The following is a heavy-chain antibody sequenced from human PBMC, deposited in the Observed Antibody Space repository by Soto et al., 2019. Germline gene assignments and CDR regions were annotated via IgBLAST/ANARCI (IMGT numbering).Heavy chain of an antibody. Sequence: SVTLLLNCTVSGSSSSSSTYHLCWIRQPPGKGLEWIGSIYYSGTTYYSPSLKSRVTISVDTSMNQFSLRLSSVTAADTAVYYCARHGAAALYYYGMDVWGQGTTVS. CDR3: ARHGAAALYYYGMDV. V-gene: IGHV4-39*01. D-gene: IGHD6-13*01. CDR1: GSSSSSSTYH. J-gene: IGHJ6*02. CDR2: IYYSGTT.